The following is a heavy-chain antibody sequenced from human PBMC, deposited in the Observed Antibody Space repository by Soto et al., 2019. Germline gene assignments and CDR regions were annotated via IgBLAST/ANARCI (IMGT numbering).Heavy chain of an antibody. Sequence: QITLKESGPTLVKPTQTLTLTCTFSGFSLSTSGVGVGWIRQPPGKPLDWLARIYWDDDKRYRPSLKSRLTLTKDTSKNEVVLTMTNMDPVDTATYYCASSSLEAGEYDLTFDYWGQGTLVTVSS. J-gene: IGHJ4*02. D-gene: IGHD3-16*01. CDR2: IYWDDDK. CDR3: ASSSLEAGEYDLTFDY. V-gene: IGHV2-5*02. CDR1: GFSLSTSGVG.